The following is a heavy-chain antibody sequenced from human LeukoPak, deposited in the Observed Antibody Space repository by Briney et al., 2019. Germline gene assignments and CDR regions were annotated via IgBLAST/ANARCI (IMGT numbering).Heavy chain of an antibody. J-gene: IGHJ4*02. Sequence: GGSLRLSCAASGFTFSNYWMHWIRQVPGKGLVWVSHIKYDGSATNYADSVKGRFTISRDIAKNTLYLQMNSLRAEDTAVYYCVSGSLQSGYNFDYWGQGALVTVSS. CDR1: GFTFSNYW. D-gene: IGHD3-3*01. CDR3: VSGSLQSGYNFDY. CDR2: IKYDGSAT. V-gene: IGHV3-74*01.